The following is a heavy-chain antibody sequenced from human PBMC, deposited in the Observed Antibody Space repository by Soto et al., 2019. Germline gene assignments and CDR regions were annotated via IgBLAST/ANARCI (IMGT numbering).Heavy chain of an antibody. CDR3: ARGDYGTGGYPFPYFDY. D-gene: IGHD2-8*02. Sequence: SVTVSCKASGYSFTGYYIHWVRQAPGQGLEWMGWINPDSGATNYAQNFQGRVTLTSDTSISTASMDLTSLTSDDTAVYYCARGDYGTGGYPFPYFDYWGQGTLVTVSS. CDR1: GYSFTGYY. CDR2: INPDSGAT. V-gene: IGHV1-2*02. J-gene: IGHJ4*02.